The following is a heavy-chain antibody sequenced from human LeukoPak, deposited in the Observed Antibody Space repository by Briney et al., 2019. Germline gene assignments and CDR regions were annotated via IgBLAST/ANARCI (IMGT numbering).Heavy chain of an antibody. D-gene: IGHD3-10*01. CDR2: IYSGGST. J-gene: IGHJ5*02. CDR3: ARDRYGSGSSYNWFDP. Sequence: PGGSLRLSCAASGFTVSSNYMSWVRQAPGKGLEWVSVIYSGGSTYYSDSLKGRFTISRDNSKNTLYLQMNSLRAEDTAVYYCARDRYGSGSSYNWFDPWGQGTLVTVSS. CDR1: GFTVSSNY. V-gene: IGHV3-53*01.